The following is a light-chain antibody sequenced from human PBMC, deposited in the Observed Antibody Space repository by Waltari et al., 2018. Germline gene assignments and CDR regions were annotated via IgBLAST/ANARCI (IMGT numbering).Light chain of an antibody. J-gene: IGLJ2*01. Sequence: QPALTQPPSASGSPGQSVTISCTGTSSDVGGHDSVSWYQQHPGKAPKFMIYEVNKRPSGVPDRFSGSKSGTAASLTVSGLQVEDEADYYCSSYAGSNNVVFGGGTRLTVL. CDR3: SSYAGSNNVV. V-gene: IGLV2-8*01. CDR2: EVN. CDR1: SSDVGGHDS.